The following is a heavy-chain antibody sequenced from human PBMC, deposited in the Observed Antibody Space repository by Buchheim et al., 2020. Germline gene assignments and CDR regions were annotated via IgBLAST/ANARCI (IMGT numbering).Heavy chain of an antibody. CDR3: VRFGIVPPIYYFDY. D-gene: IGHD2/OR15-2a*01. CDR1: GFTFSNYW. Sequence: EVQLVESGGGLAQPGGSLRLSCAASGFTFSNYWMSWVRQAPGKGLEWVAHIKEDGTAVYFVDSVKGRFFISRDNAGNSLYLQLNSLRVEDSAMYYCVRFGIVPPIYYFDYWGQGT. V-gene: IGHV3-7*01. CDR2: IKEDGTAV. J-gene: IGHJ4*02.